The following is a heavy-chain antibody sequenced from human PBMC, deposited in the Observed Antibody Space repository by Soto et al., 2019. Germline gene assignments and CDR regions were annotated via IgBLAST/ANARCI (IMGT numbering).Heavy chain of an antibody. Sequence: SETLSLTCAVYGGSFGGYYGTWIRQPPGTGLEWIGEINHSGSTNYNPSLKSRVTISVDTSKNQFSLKLTSVTAADTAVYYCARDKITGLFDYWGQGTLVTV. CDR1: GGSFGGYY. CDR3: ARDKITGLFDY. V-gene: IGHV4-34*01. CDR2: INHSGST. D-gene: IGHD2-8*02. J-gene: IGHJ4*02.